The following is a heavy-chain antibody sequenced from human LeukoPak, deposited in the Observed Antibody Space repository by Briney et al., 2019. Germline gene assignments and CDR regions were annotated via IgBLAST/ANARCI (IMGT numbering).Heavy chain of an antibody. CDR2: FYSSTRT. CDR3: ARCMSELDYGDYAYYYHMDV. V-gene: IGHV4-61*09. D-gene: IGHD4-17*01. CDR1: GDSLTSGSRY. Sequence: PSQTLSLTCTVSGDSLTSGSRYWSWIRQPAGKGLEWIGHFYSSTRTTYNPSLESQVTISGDTAKNQFSLKLDSVTAADTAVYFCARCMSELDYGDYAYYYHMDVWGKGTTVTVSS. J-gene: IGHJ6*04.